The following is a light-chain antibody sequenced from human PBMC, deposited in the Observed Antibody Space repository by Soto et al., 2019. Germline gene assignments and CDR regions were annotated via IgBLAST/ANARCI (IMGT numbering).Light chain of an antibody. V-gene: IGKV1-5*01. Sequence: DIQMTQSPATLPPSVGERCTITCLASQSISNWLAWYQQKPGTAPKLLIYHASTLESGVPSRFSGSGSGTDFTLTISSLEPEDFAVYYCQQRYRWPPITFGQGTRLE. CDR1: QSISNW. CDR2: HAS. J-gene: IGKJ5*01. CDR3: QQRYRWPPIT.